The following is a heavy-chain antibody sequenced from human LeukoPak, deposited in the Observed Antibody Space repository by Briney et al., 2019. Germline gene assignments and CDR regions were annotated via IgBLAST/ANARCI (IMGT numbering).Heavy chain of an antibody. J-gene: IGHJ4*02. V-gene: IGHV4-4*09. CDR1: GASISNYY. Sequence: SETLSLTCTVSGASISNYYWIWIRQTPEKGLEWMGHIHSSGGSSYYPSLKSRLTLSVDTSRNQLSLTLPSVTAADTAVYFCARLGSYHDFWGQGALVTVSS. D-gene: IGHD1-26*01. CDR3: ARLGSYHDF. CDR2: IHSSGGS.